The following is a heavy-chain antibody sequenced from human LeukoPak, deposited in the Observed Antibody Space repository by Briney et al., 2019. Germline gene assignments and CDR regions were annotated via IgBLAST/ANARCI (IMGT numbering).Heavy chain of an antibody. Sequence: GEPLQISCKASGSNFTSYWSGWVRQLPGKGLEWMGIIYPVDSVTRYSPSFQCQVTISAAKSISTTYLHWSCLKASDTAMYYCARRPAAAGPGYWFDPWGQGTLVTVSS. CDR2: IYPVDSVT. CDR1: GSNFTSYW. V-gene: IGHV5-51*01. D-gene: IGHD6-13*01. CDR3: ARRPAAAGPGYWFDP. J-gene: IGHJ5*02.